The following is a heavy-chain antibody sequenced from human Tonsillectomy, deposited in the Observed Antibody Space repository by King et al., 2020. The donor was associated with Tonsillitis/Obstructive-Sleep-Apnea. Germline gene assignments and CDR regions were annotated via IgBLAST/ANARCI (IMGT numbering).Heavy chain of an antibody. CDR2: MNWNGGST. V-gene: IGHV3-20*04. CDR3: ARDPSCSRTSCYPSYFDY. CDR1: GFTFDDYG. Sequence: VKLVESWGGVVRPGGSLRLSCAASGFTFDDYGMSWVRQAPGKGLEWVSGMNWNGGSTGYADSVKGRFTISRDNAKNSLYLQMNSLRAEDTALYYCARDPSCSRTSCYPSYFDYWGQGTLVTVSS. D-gene: IGHD2-2*01. J-gene: IGHJ4*02.